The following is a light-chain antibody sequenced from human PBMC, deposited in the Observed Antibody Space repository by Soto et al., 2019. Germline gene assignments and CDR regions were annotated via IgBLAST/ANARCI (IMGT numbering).Light chain of an antibody. CDR3: QQYGSSPRT. CDR2: GAS. CDR1: QSVSSSY. Sequence: EIVLTQSPGTLCLSPGERATLSCRASQSVSSSYLAWYQQKPGQAPRLLIYGASSRATGIPDRFSGSGSGADFTLTISRLEPEDCAVYYCQQYGSSPRTFGQGTKVEIK. J-gene: IGKJ1*01. V-gene: IGKV3-20*01.